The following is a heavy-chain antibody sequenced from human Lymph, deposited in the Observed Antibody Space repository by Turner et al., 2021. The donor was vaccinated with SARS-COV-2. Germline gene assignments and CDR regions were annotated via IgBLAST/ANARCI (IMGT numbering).Heavy chain of an antibody. D-gene: IGHD5-12*01. Sequence: EVQLVESGGGVVQPGGSLRLSCAASAFTFDDYAMHWVRQAPGKGLEWVSLISGDGGSTYYADSVKGRFTISRDDSKNSLYLQINRLRTEDTALYYCAKEGLSGRRLQFVPYFAYWGQGTLVSVSS. CDR3: AKEGLSGRRLQFVPYFAY. V-gene: IGHV3-43*02. CDR2: ISGDGGST. CDR1: AFTFDDYA. J-gene: IGHJ4*02.